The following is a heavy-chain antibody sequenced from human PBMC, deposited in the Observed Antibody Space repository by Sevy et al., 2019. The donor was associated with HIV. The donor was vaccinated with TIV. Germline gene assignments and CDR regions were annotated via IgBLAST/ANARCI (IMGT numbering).Heavy chain of an antibody. CDR3: ATTKDYYDSSGSPFDH. V-gene: IGHV1-24*01. Sequence: ASVKVSCKVSGYSLTELSLHWVRQAPGKGLEWMASFDPEDGETIYSQQLQGRDTMTEDTSTVTAYMELSSLISEDTAVYYCATTKDYYDSSGSPFDHWGQGTLVTVSS. CDR1: GYSLTELS. J-gene: IGHJ4*02. CDR2: FDPEDGET. D-gene: IGHD3-22*01.